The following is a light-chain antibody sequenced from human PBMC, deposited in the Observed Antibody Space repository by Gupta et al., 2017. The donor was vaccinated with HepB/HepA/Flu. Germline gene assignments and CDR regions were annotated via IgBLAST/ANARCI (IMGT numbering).Light chain of an antibody. CDR3: QSADSSGTYVV. CDR2: KDS. CDR1: ALPKQY. J-gene: IGLJ2*01. Sequence: SYELTQPPSVSVSPGQPARIPCSGDALPKQYAYWYQQKPGQAPVLMIYKDSERPSGIPERFSGSSSGTTVTLTISGVQAEDEADYYCQSADSSGTYVVFGGGIKLTVL. V-gene: IGLV3-25*03.